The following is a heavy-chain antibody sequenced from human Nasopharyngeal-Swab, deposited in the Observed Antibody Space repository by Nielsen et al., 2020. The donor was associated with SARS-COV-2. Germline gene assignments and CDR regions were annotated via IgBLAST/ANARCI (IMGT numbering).Heavy chain of an antibody. J-gene: IGHJ4*02. CDR1: GFTSSSYS. Sequence: GGSLRLSCAASGFTSSSYSMNWVRQAPGKGLEWVSSISSSSSYIYYADSVKGRFTISRDNAKNSLYLQMNSLRAEDTAVYYCARERLGELFVDYWGQGTLVTVSS. CDR3: ARERLGELFVDY. V-gene: IGHV3-21*01. CDR2: ISSSSSYI. D-gene: IGHD3-16*01.